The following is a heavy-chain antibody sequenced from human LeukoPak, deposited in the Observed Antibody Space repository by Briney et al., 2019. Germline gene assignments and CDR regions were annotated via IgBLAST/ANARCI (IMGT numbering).Heavy chain of an antibody. Sequence: GASVKVSCKASGYTFTGYYMHWVRQAPGQGLEWMGGINPNSSGTNYAQKFQGRVTMTRDTSISTAYMELSRLRSDDTAVYYCARQHDYGDYSFGYWGQGTLVTVSS. V-gene: IGHV1-2*02. CDR2: INPNSSGT. CDR3: ARQHDYGDYSFGY. J-gene: IGHJ4*02. CDR1: GYTFTGYY. D-gene: IGHD4-17*01.